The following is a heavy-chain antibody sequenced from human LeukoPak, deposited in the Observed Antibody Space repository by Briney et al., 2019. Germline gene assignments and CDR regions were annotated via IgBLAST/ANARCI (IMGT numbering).Heavy chain of an antibody. D-gene: IGHD2-15*01. CDR2: IYYSGST. V-gene: IGHV4-59*01. J-gene: IGHJ6*03. Sequence: PSETLSLTCTVSGGSISSYYLSWIRQPPGKGLEWIGYIYYSGSTNYNPSLKSRVTISVDTSKNQFSLKLSSVTAADTAVYYCARNGWSYHYYYYMDVWGKGTTVTVSS. CDR1: GGSISSYY. CDR3: ARNGWSYHYYYYMDV.